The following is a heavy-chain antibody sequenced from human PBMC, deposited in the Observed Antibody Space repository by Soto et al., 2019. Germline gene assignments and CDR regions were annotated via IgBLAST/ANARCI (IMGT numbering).Heavy chain of an antibody. CDR3: ARDPRPPSGWLGFWEYGMDV. V-gene: IGHV1-2*02. CDR2: VNPDNGGT. J-gene: IGHJ6*02. D-gene: IGHD3-3*01. Sequence: GASVKVSCKASGYTFTGNYIHWVRQAPGQGLESMGWVNPDNGGTTSAQKFQGRVTMTRDTSVTTAYMELSRLTSDDTAVYYCARDPRPPSGWLGFWEYGMDVWGQGTTVTVSS. CDR1: GYTFTGNY.